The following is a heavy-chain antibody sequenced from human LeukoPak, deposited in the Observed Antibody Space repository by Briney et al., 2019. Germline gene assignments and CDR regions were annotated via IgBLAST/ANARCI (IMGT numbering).Heavy chain of an antibody. J-gene: IGHJ4*02. Sequence: GGSLRLSCAASGFTFDDYAMHWVRQAPGKGLEWVSGISWNSGSIGYADSVKGRFTISRDNAKNSLYLQMNSLRAEDTALYYCAKDTSPRPSYYFDYWGQGTLVTVSS. D-gene: IGHD6-6*01. CDR1: GFTFDDYA. CDR3: AKDTSPRPSYYFDY. CDR2: ISWNSGSI. V-gene: IGHV3-9*01.